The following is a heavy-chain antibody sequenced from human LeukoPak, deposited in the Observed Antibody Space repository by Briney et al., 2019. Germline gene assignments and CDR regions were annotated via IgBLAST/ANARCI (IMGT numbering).Heavy chain of an antibody. CDR2: VSDSGST. D-gene: IGHD3-22*01. J-gene: IGHJ4*02. Sequence: PSETLSLTCAVYGGSFSGYYWSWIRQPPGKGLEWIGEVSDSGSTNYNPSLRSRVTLSVDTSKNQFSLKLSSVTAADTAVYYCAREANADSSGYYFPYYWGQGTRVTVSS. V-gene: IGHV4-34*01. CDR3: AREANADSSGYYFPYY. CDR1: GGSFSGYY.